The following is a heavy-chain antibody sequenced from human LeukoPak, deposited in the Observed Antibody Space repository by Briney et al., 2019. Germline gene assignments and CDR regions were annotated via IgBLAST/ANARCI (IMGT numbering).Heavy chain of an antibody. Sequence: SETLSLTCTVSGGSISSYYGSWIRQPPGKGLEWIGYIYYSGSTNYNPSLKSRVTISVDTSKNQFSLKLCSVTAADTAVYCCARAMRRRPDAFDIWGQGTMVTVSS. J-gene: IGHJ3*02. CDR3: ARAMRRRPDAFDI. CDR1: GGSISSYY. V-gene: IGHV4-59*01. CDR2: IYYSGST.